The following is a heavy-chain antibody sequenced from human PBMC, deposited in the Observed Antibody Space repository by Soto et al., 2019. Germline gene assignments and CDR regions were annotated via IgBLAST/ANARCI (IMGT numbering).Heavy chain of an antibody. J-gene: IGHJ4*02. CDR3: ARDAPGAAPY. CDR1: GGPVINGDSY. Sequence: QVQLQESGPGLVKPSQTLSLTCTVSGGPVINGDSYLNWIRQHPEKVLEWMGYINYRGTTNYNAALKGRILISVDTSKNQFSLRLTSVTAADTAVYYCARDAPGAAPYWGQGTVVTVSS. V-gene: IGHV4-31*03. CDR2: INYRGTT. D-gene: IGHD6-13*01.